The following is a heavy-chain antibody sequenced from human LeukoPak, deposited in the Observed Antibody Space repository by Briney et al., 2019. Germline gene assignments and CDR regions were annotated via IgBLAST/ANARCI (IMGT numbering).Heavy chain of an antibody. J-gene: IGHJ4*02. CDR1: GFTFIDYY. Sequence: GGSLRLSCAASGFTFIDYYMSWIRQAPGKGLEWASYISSSGTTIHYADSVKGRFTISRDNAKNSLYLQMNSLRADDTAVYYCARYSSSSALFYWGQGTLVTVSS. CDR3: ARYSSSSALFY. CDR2: ISSSGTTI. D-gene: IGHD6-6*01. V-gene: IGHV3-11*01.